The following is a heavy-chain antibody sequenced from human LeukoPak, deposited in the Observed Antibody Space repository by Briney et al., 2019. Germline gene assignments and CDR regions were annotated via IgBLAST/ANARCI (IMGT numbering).Heavy chain of an antibody. D-gene: IGHD1-1*01. CDR3: ARGTGTTAY. CDR1: GGSISSYY. J-gene: IGHJ4*02. CDR2: IYYSGST. V-gene: IGHV4-59*01. Sequence: PSETLSLTCTVSGGSISSYYWSWIRQPPGKGLEWIGYIYYSGSTNYNPSLKSRVTISVDTSKNQFSLKLSSVTAADTAVCYCARGTGTTAYWGQGTLVTVSS.